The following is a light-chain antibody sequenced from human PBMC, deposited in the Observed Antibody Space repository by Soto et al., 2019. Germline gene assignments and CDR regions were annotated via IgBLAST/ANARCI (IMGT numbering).Light chain of an antibody. V-gene: IGKV3-15*01. J-gene: IGKJ4*01. CDR3: QHHYEWVT. Sequence: EIVMTQSPATLSMSPGETATLSCRASQSVSNNLVWYQQKPGQAPRLLIYDASTRATGIPARFSGSGSGTEFSLIISSLQSEYFAFYYCQHHYEWVTFGGGTKVEI. CDR1: QSVSNN. CDR2: DAS.